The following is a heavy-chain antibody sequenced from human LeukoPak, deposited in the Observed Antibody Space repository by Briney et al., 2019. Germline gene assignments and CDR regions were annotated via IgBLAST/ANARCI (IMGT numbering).Heavy chain of an antibody. D-gene: IGHD1-26*01. V-gene: IGHV3-30-3*01. CDR1: GFTFSSYA. J-gene: IGHJ4*02. CDR3: ARGSPEWELLADY. Sequence: PGGSLRLSCAASGFTFSSYAMHWVRQAPGKGLEWVAVISYDGSNKYYADSVKGRFTISRDNSKNTLYLQMNSLRDEDTAVYYCARGSPEWELLADYWGQGTLVTASS. CDR2: ISYDGSNK.